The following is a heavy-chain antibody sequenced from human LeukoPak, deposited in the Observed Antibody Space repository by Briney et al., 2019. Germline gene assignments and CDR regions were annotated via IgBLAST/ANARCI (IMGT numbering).Heavy chain of an antibody. CDR3: ARPSIPSAAASALDI. CDR2: IYFSGST. V-gene: IGHV4-31*03. J-gene: IGHJ3*02. CDR1: GGSISSGGYY. Sequence: SQTLSLTCTVSGGSISSGGYYWSWIRQHPGKGLEWIGYIYFSGSTYYNPSLKSRATMSVDTSKSQLSLKMTSVTAADTAVYYCARPSIPSAAASALDIWGQGTMVTVSS. D-gene: IGHD2-2*01.